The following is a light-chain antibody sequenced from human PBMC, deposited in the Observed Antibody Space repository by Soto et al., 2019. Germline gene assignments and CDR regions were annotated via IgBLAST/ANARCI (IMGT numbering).Light chain of an antibody. CDR3: VSYTSSTTYV. Sequence: QSALTQPASVSDSPGQSITISCTGTSSDVGGSNFVSWYQQHPGKPPKLIIYDVANRPSGVSNRFSGSKSDSTASLIISRLQTEDEADYYCVSYTSSTTYVFGTGTKV. V-gene: IGLV2-14*03. CDR2: DVA. CDR1: SSDVGGSNF. J-gene: IGLJ1*01.